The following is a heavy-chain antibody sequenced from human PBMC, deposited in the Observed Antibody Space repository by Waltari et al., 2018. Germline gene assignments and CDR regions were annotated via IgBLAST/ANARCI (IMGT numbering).Heavy chain of an antibody. CDR1: GGSISSYY. CDR2: IYYSGST. Sequence: QVQLQESGPGLVKPSETLSLTCTVSGGSISSYYWSWIRQPPGKGLEWIGYIYYSGSTNYNPSLKSRVTISVDTSKNQFSLKLSSVTAADTAVYYCARDYYDSSGYYYAGDYYYYYMDVWGKGTTVTVSS. V-gene: IGHV4-59*01. CDR3: ARDYYDSSGYYYAGDYYYYYMDV. J-gene: IGHJ6*03. D-gene: IGHD3-22*01.